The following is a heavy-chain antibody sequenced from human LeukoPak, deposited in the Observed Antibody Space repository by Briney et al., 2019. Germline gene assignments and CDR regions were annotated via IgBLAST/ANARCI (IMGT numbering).Heavy chain of an antibody. CDR1: GGSFSGYY. CDR3: ARGWVESGYDYYYMDF. CDR2: INHSGST. D-gene: IGHD1-26*01. V-gene: IGHV4-34*01. Sequence: SETLTLTCAVYGGSFSGYYWIWIRQPPGKGLEWIGEINHSGSTNYNPSLKSRVTISVDTSKNQYSLMLSSVTAADTAVYYCARGWVESGYDYYYMDFWGQGTTVTVSS. J-gene: IGHJ6*03.